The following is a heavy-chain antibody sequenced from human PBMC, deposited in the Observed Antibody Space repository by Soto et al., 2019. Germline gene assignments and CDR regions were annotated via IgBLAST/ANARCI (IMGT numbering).Heavy chain of an antibody. V-gene: IGHV4-31*03. CDR3: ARSSERTTYYYFDY. CDR2: IYYSGST. CDR1: GGSISSGGYY. Sequence: SETLSLTCTVSGGSISSGGYYWSWIRQHPGKGLEWIGYIYYSGSTYYNPSLKSRVTISVDTSKNQFSLKLSSVTAADTAVYYCARSSERTTYYYFDYWGQGTLVTVSS. J-gene: IGHJ4*02. D-gene: IGHD4-17*01.